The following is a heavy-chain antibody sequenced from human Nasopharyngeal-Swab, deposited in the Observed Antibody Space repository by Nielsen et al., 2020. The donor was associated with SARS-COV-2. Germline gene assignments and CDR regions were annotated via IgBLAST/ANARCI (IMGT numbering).Heavy chain of an antibody. J-gene: IGHJ4*02. D-gene: IGHD3-16*01. CDR3: AREIGRGDHTGDY. V-gene: IGHV3-11*01. Sequence: SLNISCAASGFTFSYYYMSWLRQAPGKGLEWVSYISSSGSTIYYADSVNGRFTISRDNAKNSLYLQMNSLRAEDTAVYYCAREIGRGDHTGDYWGQGTLVTVSS. CDR1: GFTFSYYY. CDR2: ISSSGSTI.